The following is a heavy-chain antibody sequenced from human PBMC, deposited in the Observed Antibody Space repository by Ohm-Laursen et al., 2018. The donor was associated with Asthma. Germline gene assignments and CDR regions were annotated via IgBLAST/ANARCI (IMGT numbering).Heavy chain of an antibody. J-gene: IGHJ3*02. CDR2: INPNSGGT. V-gene: IGHV1-2*06. Sequence: DSVKVSCKASGYTFSGYYIHWVRQAPGQGIEWMGRINPNSGGTNFAQKFQGRVTLTRDTSISTAYMELSRLRSDDTAVYFCSTNLRVDAFDIWGQGTMVTVSS. CDR3: STNLRVDAFDI. CDR1: GYTFSGYY.